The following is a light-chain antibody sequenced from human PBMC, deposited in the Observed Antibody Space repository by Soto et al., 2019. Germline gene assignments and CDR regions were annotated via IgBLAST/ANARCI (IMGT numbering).Light chain of an antibody. CDR3: QHYNYWPYT. J-gene: IGKJ2*01. CDR2: DAS. Sequence: EIVMTQSPATLSLSPGERATLSCRASQTIDNTLAWYQRKPSQAPRLLIYDASTRATGVPARFSGSGSGTDFTLTISSLQSEDFAVYYCQHYNYWPYTFGQGTKVDIK. V-gene: IGKV3-15*01. CDR1: QTIDNT.